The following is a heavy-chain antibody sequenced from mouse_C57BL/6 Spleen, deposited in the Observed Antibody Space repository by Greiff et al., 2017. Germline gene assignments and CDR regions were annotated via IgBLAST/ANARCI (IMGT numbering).Heavy chain of an antibody. CDR3: ARGTTVVGGGFDY. V-gene: IGHV1-9*01. CDR1: GYTFTGYW. J-gene: IGHJ2*01. CDR2: ILPGRGST. D-gene: IGHD1-1*01. Sequence: QVQLQQSGAELMKPGASVKLSCKATGYTFTGYWIEWVKQRPGHGLEWIGEILPGRGSTNYNEKFKGKATFTADTSSNTAYMQLSSLTTEDSAIYYCARGTTVVGGGFDYWGQGTTLTVSS.